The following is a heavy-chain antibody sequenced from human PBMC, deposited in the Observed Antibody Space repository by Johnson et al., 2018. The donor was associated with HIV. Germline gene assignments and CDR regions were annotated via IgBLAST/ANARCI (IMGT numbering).Heavy chain of an antibody. Sequence: EVQLVESGGGLVKPGGSLRLSCAASGFTFSSYAMSWVRQAPGKGLEWVSRINSDGSSTSYADSVKGRFTISRDNAKNTLYLQMNSLRAEDTAVYYCAKDWVYSSSWYDEGLAFDIWGQGTMVTVSS. CDR1: GFTFSSYA. CDR3: AKDWVYSSSWYDEGLAFDI. J-gene: IGHJ3*02. V-gene: IGHV3-74*02. D-gene: IGHD6-13*01. CDR2: INSDGSST.